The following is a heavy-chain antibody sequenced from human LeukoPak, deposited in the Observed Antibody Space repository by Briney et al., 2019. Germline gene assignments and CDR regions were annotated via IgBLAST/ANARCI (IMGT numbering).Heavy chain of an antibody. V-gene: IGHV1-8*01. D-gene: IGHD5-12*01. CDR3: ARGRGRVATIHY. Sequence: GASVKVSCKASGYTFTSYDINWVRQATGQGLEWMGWMNPNSGNTGYAQKFQGRVTMIRNTSISTAYMELSSLRSEDTAVYYCARGRGRVATIHYWGQGTLVTVSS. J-gene: IGHJ4*02. CDR1: GYTFTSYD. CDR2: MNPNSGNT.